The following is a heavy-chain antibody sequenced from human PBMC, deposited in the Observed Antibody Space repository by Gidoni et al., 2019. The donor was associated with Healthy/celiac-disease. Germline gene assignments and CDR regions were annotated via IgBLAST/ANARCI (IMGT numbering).Heavy chain of an antibody. D-gene: IGHD4-17*01. CDR2: IWYDVSNK. CDR3: ARKGDYAALIRVDAFDI. CDR1: GFTFSSYG. J-gene: IGHJ3*02. Sequence: QVQLVESGGGVVQPGRSLRLSCAASGFTFSSYGMHWVRQAPGKGLEWVAVIWYDVSNKYYADSVKGRFTISRDNSKNTLYLQMNSLRAEDTAVYYCARKGDYAALIRVDAFDIWGQGTMVTVSS. V-gene: IGHV3-33*01.